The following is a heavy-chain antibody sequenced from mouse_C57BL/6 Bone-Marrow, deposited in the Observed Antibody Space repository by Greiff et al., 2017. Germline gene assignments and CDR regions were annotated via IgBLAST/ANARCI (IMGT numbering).Heavy chain of an antibody. CDR1: GFNIKDYY. CDR2: IDPEDGDT. Sequence: LQQSGAELVRPGASVKLSCTASGFNIKDYYMHWVKQRPEQGLEWIGRIDPEDGDTEYAPKFQGKATMTADTSSNTAYLQLSSLTSEDTAVYYCTTGDYYGSSKYYYAMDYWGQGTSVTVSS. J-gene: IGHJ4*01. D-gene: IGHD1-1*01. V-gene: IGHV14-1*01. CDR3: TTGDYYGSSKYYYAMDY.